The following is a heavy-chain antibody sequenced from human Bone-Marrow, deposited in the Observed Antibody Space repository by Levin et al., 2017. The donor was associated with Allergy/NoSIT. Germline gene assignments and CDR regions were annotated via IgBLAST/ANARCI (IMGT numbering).Heavy chain of an antibody. CDR2: ISGGGGTT. J-gene: IGHJ4*02. D-gene: IGHD3-10*01. V-gene: IGHV3-23*01. CDR3: AKGGYYGSGSTLDF. Sequence: PGGSLRLSCAASGFIFSSNAMSWVRQAPGKGLEWVAAISGGGGTTYYADSVKGRFTISRDNSKNTLYLQMNSLRAEDTAVYYCAKGGYYGSGSTLDFWGQGTLVTVSS. CDR1: GFIFSSNA.